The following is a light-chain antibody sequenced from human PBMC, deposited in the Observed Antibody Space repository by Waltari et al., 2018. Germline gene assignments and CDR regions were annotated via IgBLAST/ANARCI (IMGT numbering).Light chain of an antibody. CDR2: AAF. Sequence: DISMTQSPSSVSASVGDTVTITRRASQSISAWLAWYQQKPGKASKLLISAAFNLQSRVPSSFSGSRAGTDFNLIISSLQPEDFATYCCQQTNTLPFAFGGGTTVEIK. J-gene: IGKJ4*01. CDR1: QSISAW. V-gene: IGKV1D-12*01. CDR3: QQTNTLPFA.